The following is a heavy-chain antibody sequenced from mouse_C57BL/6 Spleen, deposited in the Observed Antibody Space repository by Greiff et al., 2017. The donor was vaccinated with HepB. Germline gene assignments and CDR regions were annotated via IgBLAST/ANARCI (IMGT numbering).Heavy chain of an antibody. CDR3: ARSDYCGDYYGD. CDR1: GYAFTNYL. J-gene: IGHJ2*01. V-gene: IGHV1-54*01. CDR2: INHGSGGT. D-gene: IGHD1-1*01. Sequence: QVQLQQSGAELVRPGTSVKVSCKASGYAFTNYLIAWVKQRPGQGLEWIGGINHGSGGTNYPEKVKGKATLTADKASSTAYMQLSSRTSEDSAVYICARSDYCGDYYGDWGQGTTLTVSS.